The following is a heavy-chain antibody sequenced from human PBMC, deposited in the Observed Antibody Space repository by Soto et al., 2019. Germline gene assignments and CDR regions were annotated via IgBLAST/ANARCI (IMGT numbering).Heavy chain of an antibody. D-gene: IGHD2-2*01. V-gene: IGHV1-69*02. J-gene: IGHJ3*01. Sequence: QVHLEQSGAEVKKPGSSVKVSCKAAGGTFSTYTLIWVRQAPGQGLEWMGRIIPMLIVTNSAQKFQGRVTLTADKSTSTAFMELTSLTSDDTAVYYCSIGSWSAETFDVWGQGTMVTVSS. CDR1: GGTFSTYT. CDR3: SIGSWSAETFDV. CDR2: IIPMLIVT.